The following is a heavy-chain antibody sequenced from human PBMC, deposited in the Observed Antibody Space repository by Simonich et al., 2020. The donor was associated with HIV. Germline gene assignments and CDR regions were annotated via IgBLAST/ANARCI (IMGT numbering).Heavy chain of an antibody. CDR3: ARDGRKGSSTSCSDY. D-gene: IGHD2-2*01. CDR1: GFPFSRYS. Sequence: EVQLVESGGGLVKPGGSLRLSCAASGFPFSRYSMTWVRQAPGKGLEWVSSISSSSSYLSYADSVKGRFTISRDNAKNSLYLQMNSLRAEDTAVYYCARDGRKGSSTSCSDYWGQGTLVTVSS. CDR2: ISSSSSYL. V-gene: IGHV3-21*01. J-gene: IGHJ4*02.